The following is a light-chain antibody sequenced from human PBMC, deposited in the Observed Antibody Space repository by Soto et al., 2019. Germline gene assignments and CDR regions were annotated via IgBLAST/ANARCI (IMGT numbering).Light chain of an antibody. Sequence: QSVLTQPASVSGSRGQSITISCTGTSSDVGGFNYVSWYQQHPVKAPKLMIYDVNNRPSVVSNRFSGSKSGNTASLTISGLQADDEDDYYCSSNTISSIFWVFGGGTKLTVL. J-gene: IGLJ3*02. CDR3: SSNTISSIFWV. V-gene: IGLV2-14*01. CDR1: SSDVGGFNY. CDR2: DVN.